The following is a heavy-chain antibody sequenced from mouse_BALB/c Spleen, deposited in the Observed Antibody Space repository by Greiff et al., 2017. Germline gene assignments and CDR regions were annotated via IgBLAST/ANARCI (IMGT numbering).Heavy chain of an antibody. CDR1: GFTFSSYG. CDR3: AREGFHYYGYFDY. CDR2: INSNGGST. D-gene: IGHD1-2*01. V-gene: IGHV5-6-3*01. J-gene: IGHJ2*01. Sequence: EVKLMESGGGLVQPGGSLKLSCAASGFTFSSYGMSWVRQTPDKRLELVATINSNGGSTYYPDSVKGRFTISRDNAKNTLYLQMSSLKSEDTAMYYCAREGFHYYGYFDYWGQGTTLTVSS.